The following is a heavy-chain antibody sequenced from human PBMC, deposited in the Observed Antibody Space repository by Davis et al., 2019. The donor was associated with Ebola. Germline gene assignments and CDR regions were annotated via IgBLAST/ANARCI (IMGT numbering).Heavy chain of an antibody. CDR1: GYTFIGYY. CDR2: INPNTGDT. Sequence: AASVKVSCKASGYTFIGYYMHWVRQAPGQGLEWLGRINPNTGDTNYAQKFQGRVTMTRDTSISTAYMELSRLRSDDTAVYYCARDRNSASWYFRGFDPWGQGTLVTVSS. V-gene: IGHV1-2*06. D-gene: IGHD6-13*01. J-gene: IGHJ5*02. CDR3: ARDRNSASWYFRGFDP.